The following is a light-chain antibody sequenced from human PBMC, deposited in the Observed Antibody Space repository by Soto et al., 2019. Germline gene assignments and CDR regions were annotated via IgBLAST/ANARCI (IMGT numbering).Light chain of an antibody. V-gene: IGKV3-15*01. Sequence: EIVMTQSPATLSVSPGERATLSCRASQSVNIDLAWYQQKPGQAPRLLIYGTSTRATGIPARFSASGSGTEFTLTISSLQSQDIAVYYCQQSKYRWTFGQGTKVEIK. CDR1: QSVNID. CDR2: GTS. CDR3: QQSKYRWT. J-gene: IGKJ1*01.